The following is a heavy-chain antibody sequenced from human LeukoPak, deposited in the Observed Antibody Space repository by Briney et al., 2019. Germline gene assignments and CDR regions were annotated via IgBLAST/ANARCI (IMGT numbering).Heavy chain of an antibody. CDR3: ARDRYGDYGVYYYYYMDV. CDR1: GFTFSSYW. Sequence: GGSLRLSCAVSGFTFSSYWMHWVRQAPGKGLVWVSRINSDGSSTSYADSVKGRFTISRDNAKNTLYLQMNSLRAEDTAVYYCARDRYGDYGVYYYYYMDVWGKGTTVTVSS. D-gene: IGHD4-17*01. CDR2: INSDGSST. V-gene: IGHV3-74*01. J-gene: IGHJ6*03.